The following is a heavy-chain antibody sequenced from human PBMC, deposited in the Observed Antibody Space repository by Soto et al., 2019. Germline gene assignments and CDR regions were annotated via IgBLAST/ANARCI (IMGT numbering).Heavy chain of an antibody. V-gene: IGHV3-30*03. CDR2: ILYDGSTK. J-gene: IGHJ4*02. CDR1: GFTFSSYG. CDR3: ARDLYCSGGSCYFFDY. D-gene: IGHD2-15*01. Sequence: GGSLRLSCAASGFTFSSYGMHWVRQAPGKGLQWVAIILYDGSTKYYADSVRGRFTISRDNSKSTLYLQMNSLRAEDTAVYYCARDLYCSGGSCYFFDYWGQGTLVTVSS.